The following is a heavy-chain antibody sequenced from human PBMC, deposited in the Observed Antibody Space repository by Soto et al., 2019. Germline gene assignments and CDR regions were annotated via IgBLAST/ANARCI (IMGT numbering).Heavy chain of an antibody. CDR3: TGRNSGDYPYLAL. D-gene: IGHD4-17*01. CDR1: GFTVSRNS. CDR2: IYRGGST. V-gene: IGHV3-66*01. Sequence: GGSLRLSCAASGFTVSRNSMTWVRQAPGKGLEWVSLIYRGGSTYYADSVKGRFTISRDSSKNTLYLQMNSLRADDTALYYCTGRNSGDYPYLALWGPGTLVTVSS. J-gene: IGHJ4*02.